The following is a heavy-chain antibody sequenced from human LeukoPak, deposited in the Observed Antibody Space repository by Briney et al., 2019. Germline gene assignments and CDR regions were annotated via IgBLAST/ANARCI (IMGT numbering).Heavy chain of an antibody. D-gene: IGHD4-17*01. Sequence: SETLSLTCAVYGGSFSGYYWSWIRQPPGNGLEWIGEINHSGSTNYNPSLKSRVTISVDTSKNQFSLKLSSVTAADTAVYYCARGPDYGVFVNWGQGTLVTVSS. V-gene: IGHV4-34*01. J-gene: IGHJ4*02. CDR3: ARGPDYGVFVN. CDR1: GGSFSGYY. CDR2: INHSGST.